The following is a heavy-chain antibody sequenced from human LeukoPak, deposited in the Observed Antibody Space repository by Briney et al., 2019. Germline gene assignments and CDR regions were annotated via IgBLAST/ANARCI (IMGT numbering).Heavy chain of an antibody. CDR2: IDTYSGKT. Sequence: ASVKVSCKASGYTYTTDGISWVRQAPGQGPEWMGWIDTYSGKTNYAQKFQGRVTMTSDTSTSTAYMELRSLRSDDTAVYYCARDRGIAEADSFDPRGQGTLVTVSS. D-gene: IGHD6-13*01. J-gene: IGHJ5*02. CDR3: ARDRGIAEADSFDP. CDR1: GYTYTTDG. V-gene: IGHV1-18*01.